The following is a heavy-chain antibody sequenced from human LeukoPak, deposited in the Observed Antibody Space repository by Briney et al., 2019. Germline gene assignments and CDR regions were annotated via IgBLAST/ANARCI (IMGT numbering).Heavy chain of an antibody. J-gene: IGHJ2*01. CDR2: ISAYNGNT. D-gene: IGHD2-15*01. CDR1: GYTFTSYG. Sequence: ASVKVSCKASGYTFTSYGISWVRQAPGQGLEWMGWISAYNGNTNYAQKLQGGVTMTTDTSTSTAYMELRSLRSDDTAVYHCARDRSCSGGSCYSFWYFDLWGRGTLVTVSS. V-gene: IGHV1-18*01. CDR3: ARDRSCSGGSCYSFWYFDL.